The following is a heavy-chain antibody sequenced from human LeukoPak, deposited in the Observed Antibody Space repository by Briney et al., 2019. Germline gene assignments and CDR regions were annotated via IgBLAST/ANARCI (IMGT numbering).Heavy chain of an antibody. CDR2: IWYDGYKE. J-gene: IGHJ4*02. CDR3: AKDPGGWSLDS. D-gene: IGHD6-19*01. V-gene: IGHV3-33*06. Sequence: PGGSLRPSCVPSGFTFTNHGLHWVRQAPGKGLEWVAVIWYDGYKEYYADSVKGRFTISRENTKNTIYLQMNSLRVEDTAVYYCAKDPGGWSLDSWGQGTLVTVAS. CDR1: GFTFTNHG.